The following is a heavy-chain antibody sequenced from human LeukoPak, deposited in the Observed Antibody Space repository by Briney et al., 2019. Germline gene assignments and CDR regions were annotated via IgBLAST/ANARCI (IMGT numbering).Heavy chain of an antibody. J-gene: IGHJ4*02. Sequence: PGGSLRLSCAASGFTFSSYCMNWVRQAPGKGLEWVSSISESSTYIYYADSVKGRFTISRDNAKNSLYLQMNSLRAEDTAVYYCARTRSRGGGFYPWDFHFWGQGTPVTVSS. D-gene: IGHD2-21*02. CDR3: ARTRSRGGGFYPWDFHF. V-gene: IGHV3-21*01. CDR1: GFTFSSYC. CDR2: ISESSTYI.